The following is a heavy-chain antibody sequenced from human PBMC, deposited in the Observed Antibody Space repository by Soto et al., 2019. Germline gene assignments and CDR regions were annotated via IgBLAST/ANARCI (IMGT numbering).Heavy chain of an antibody. CDR2: INHSGST. CDR1: GGSFSGYY. V-gene: IGHV4-34*01. J-gene: IGHJ6*02. Sequence: SETLSLTCAVYGGSFSGYYWSWIRQPPGKGLEWIGEINHSGSTNYNPSLKSRVTISVDTSKNQFPLKLSSVTAADTAVYYCARGRGVLRFLEWSTYGVDVWGQGTTVTVSS. D-gene: IGHD3-3*01. CDR3: ARGRGVLRFLEWSTYGVDV.